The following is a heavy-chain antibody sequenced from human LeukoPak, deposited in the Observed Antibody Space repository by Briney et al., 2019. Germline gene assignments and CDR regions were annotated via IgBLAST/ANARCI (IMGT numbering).Heavy chain of an antibody. CDR3: ARVGCSSTSCYVPYYMDV. Sequence: PSETLSLTCTVSGGSISSGSYYWSWIRQPAGKGLEWIGRIYTSGSTNYNPSLKSRVTISVGTSKNQFSLKLSSVTAADTAVYYCARVGCSSTSCYVPYYMDVWGKGTTVTVSS. CDR2: IYTSGST. V-gene: IGHV4-61*02. CDR1: GGSISSGSYY. J-gene: IGHJ6*03. D-gene: IGHD2-2*01.